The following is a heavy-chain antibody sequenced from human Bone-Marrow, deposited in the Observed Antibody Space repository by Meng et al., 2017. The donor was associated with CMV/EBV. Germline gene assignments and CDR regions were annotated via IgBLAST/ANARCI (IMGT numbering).Heavy chain of an antibody. CDR2: IRYDADDK. D-gene: IGHD3-3*01. CDR3: AKALPLGSGHYHYYYYTMDV. CDR1: GFTFSSYE. V-gene: IGHV3-30*02. J-gene: IGHJ6*02. Sequence: GGSLRLSCAASGFTFSSYEMNWVRQAPGKGLEWLAFIRYDADDKSYADSVKGRFTISRDNSKNTLFLQMNSLRADDTAVYYCAKALPLGSGHYHYYYYTMDVWGQGTTVTVSS.